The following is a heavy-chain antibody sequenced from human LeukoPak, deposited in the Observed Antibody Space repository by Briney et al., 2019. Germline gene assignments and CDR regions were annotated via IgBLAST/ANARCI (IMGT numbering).Heavy chain of an antibody. CDR2: IKQDGSEK. CDR1: GFTFSSYW. J-gene: IGHJ4*02. D-gene: IGHD3-22*01. V-gene: IGHV3-7*03. CDR3: AREGIPGPYDSSGYSSFPFDY. Sequence: GGSLRLSCAASGFTFSSYWMSCVRQAPGKGLEWVANIKQDGSEKYYVDSVKGRFTISRDNSKNTLYLQMNSLRAEDTAVYYCAREGIPGPYDSSGYSSFPFDYWGQGTLVTVSS.